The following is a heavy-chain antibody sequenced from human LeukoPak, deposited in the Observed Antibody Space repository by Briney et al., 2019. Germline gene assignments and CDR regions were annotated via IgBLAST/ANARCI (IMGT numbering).Heavy chain of an antibody. V-gene: IGHV3-30-3*01. CDR3: ARGAFASGTYFCDY. Sequence: GGTLSLSCAASGFTFSNHPIHWVRQAPGKGLEWVGFISYDGSEKVFAASVKGRLTSSRDNSKSTLYLEMNSLTLEDTAVYYCARGAFASGTYFCDYWGQGTLVTVSS. J-gene: IGHJ4*02. CDR1: GFTFSNHP. CDR2: ISYDGSEK. D-gene: IGHD3-10*01.